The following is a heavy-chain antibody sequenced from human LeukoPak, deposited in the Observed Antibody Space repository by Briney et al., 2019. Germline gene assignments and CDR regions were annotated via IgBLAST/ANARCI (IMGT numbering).Heavy chain of an antibody. J-gene: IGHJ4*02. CDR2: ISNSGDTI. V-gene: IGHV3-11*01. Sequence: GGSLRLSCAVSGITFIDYYMSWIRQAPGKGPEWLSYISNSGDTIYYADSVKGQGRFTISRDNARNSLYLQINSLRAEDTAVCFCARNQPSRNDGCPLFDYWGRGTLVTVSS. CDR3: ARNQPSRNDGCPLFDY. CDR1: GITFIDYY. D-gene: IGHD1-1*01.